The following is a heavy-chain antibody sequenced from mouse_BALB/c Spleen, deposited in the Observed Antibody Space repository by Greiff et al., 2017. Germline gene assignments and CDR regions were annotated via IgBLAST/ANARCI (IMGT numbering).Heavy chain of an antibody. CDR2: IWAGGST. CDR3: AREGLDYGSSSGFAY. D-gene: IGHD1-1*01. Sequence: VKVVESGPGLVAPSQSLSITCTVSGFSLTSYGVHWVRQPPGKGLEWLGVIWAGGSTNYNSALMSRLSISKDNSKSQVFLKMNSLQTDDTAMYYCAREGLDYGSSSGFAYWGQGTLVTVSA. J-gene: IGHJ3*01. V-gene: IGHV2-9*02. CDR1: GFSLTSYG.